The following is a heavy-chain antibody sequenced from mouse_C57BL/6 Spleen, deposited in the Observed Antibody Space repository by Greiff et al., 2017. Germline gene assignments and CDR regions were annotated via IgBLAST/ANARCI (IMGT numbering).Heavy chain of an antibody. Sequence: QVQLQQSGAELVRPGTSVKVSCKASGYAFTNYLIEWVKQRPGQGLEWIGVINPGSGGTNSNEKFKGKATLTADKSSSTAYMQLSSLTSEDSAVYFCARSTTVVAYYFDYWGQGTTLTVSS. V-gene: IGHV1-54*01. D-gene: IGHD1-1*01. CDR2: INPGSGGT. CDR3: ARSTTVVAYYFDY. J-gene: IGHJ2*01. CDR1: GYAFTNYL.